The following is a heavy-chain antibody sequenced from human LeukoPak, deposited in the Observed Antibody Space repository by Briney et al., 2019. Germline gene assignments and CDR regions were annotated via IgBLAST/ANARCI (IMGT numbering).Heavy chain of an antibody. D-gene: IGHD6-19*01. Sequence: PGGSLRLSCAASGFTFSSYAMSWVRQAPGKGLEWVSSISGSGTNTYYAASVKGRFTISKDKSKNTLYLQMNSLRAEDTATYYCAKDGGGWYTSGWYYFDSWGQGTLVTVSS. CDR3: AKDGGGWYTSGWYYFDS. J-gene: IGHJ4*02. V-gene: IGHV3-23*01. CDR1: GFTFSSYA. CDR2: ISGSGTNT.